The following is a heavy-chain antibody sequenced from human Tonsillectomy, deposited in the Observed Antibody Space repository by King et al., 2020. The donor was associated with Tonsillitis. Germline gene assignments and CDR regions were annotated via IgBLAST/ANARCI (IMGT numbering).Heavy chain of an antibody. CDR1: GFSFSNYW. CDR3: ARDLWGYNDYDAY. V-gene: IGHV3-7*01. Sequence: QLVESGGGLVQPGGSLRLSCAASGFSFSNYWMRWVRQAPGKGLEWVANIKQGGSERYYVDSVKGRFTISRDNAKNSLYLQMNSLRVEDTAVYYCARDLWGYNDYDAYWGQGTLVTVSS. D-gene: IGHD5-12*01. CDR2: IKQGGSER. J-gene: IGHJ4*02.